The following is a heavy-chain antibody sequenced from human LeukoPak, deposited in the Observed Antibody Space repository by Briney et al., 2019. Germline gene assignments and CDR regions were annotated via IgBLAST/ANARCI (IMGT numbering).Heavy chain of an antibody. CDR2: IYHSGST. J-gene: IGHJ2*01. V-gene: IGHV4-39*07. D-gene: IGHD3-9*01. CDR1: GGSISSSSYY. CDR3: ARASTYYDILTGKPLYWYFDL. Sequence: SETLSLTCTVSGGSISSSSYYWGWIRQPPGKGLEWIGEIYHSGSTNYNPSLKSRVSISVDKSKNQFSLKLSSVTAADTAVYYCARASTYYDILTGKPLYWYFDLWGRGTLVTVSS.